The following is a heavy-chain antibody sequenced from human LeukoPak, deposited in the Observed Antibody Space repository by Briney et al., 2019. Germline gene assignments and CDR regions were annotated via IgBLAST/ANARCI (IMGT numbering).Heavy chain of an antibody. D-gene: IGHD2-2*01. J-gene: IGHJ5*02. CDR1: GGSISSGGYS. V-gene: IGHV4-30-4*07. Sequence: SETLSLTCAVSGGSISSGGYSWSWIRQPPGKGLEWIGYIYYSGSAYYNPSLKSRVDISFDTSKNQFSLRMTSVTAADSAIYFCARIRISSTSQNYFDPWGQGTLVTVSS. CDR2: IYYSGSA. CDR3: ARIRISSTSQNYFDP.